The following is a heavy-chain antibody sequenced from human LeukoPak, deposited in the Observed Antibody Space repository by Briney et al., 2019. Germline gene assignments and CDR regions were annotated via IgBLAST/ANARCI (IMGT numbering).Heavy chain of an antibody. CDR3: AREGGYCSSTSCSYNWFDP. Sequence: SQTLSLTCTVSGGSISSGSNYWSWIRQPAGKGLEWIGRIYTSGSTNYNPSLKSRVTISVDTSKNQFSLKLSSVTAADTAVYYCAREGGYCSSTSCSYNWFDPWGQGTLVTVSS. J-gene: IGHJ5*02. V-gene: IGHV4-61*02. D-gene: IGHD2-2*01. CDR1: GGSISSGSNY. CDR2: IYTSGST.